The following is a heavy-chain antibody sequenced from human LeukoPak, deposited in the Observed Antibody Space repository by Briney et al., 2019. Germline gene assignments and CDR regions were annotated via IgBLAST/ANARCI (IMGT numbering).Heavy chain of an antibody. CDR1: GYTFTNYG. D-gene: IGHD1-7*01. CDR2: ISAYNGNT. CDR3: ARDRGTTWPPPLAV. V-gene: IGHV1-18*01. J-gene: IGHJ6*02. Sequence: HWASVKVSCKASGYTFTNYGINWVRQAPGQGLEWMGWISAYNGNTNYAQKLQDRVTMTTDTSTSTTYMELRSLRSDDTAVYYCARDRGTTWPPPLAVWGQGATVTVSS.